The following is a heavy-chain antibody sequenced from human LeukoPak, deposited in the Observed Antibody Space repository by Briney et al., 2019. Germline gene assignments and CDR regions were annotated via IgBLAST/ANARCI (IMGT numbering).Heavy chain of an antibody. CDR3: ARHEGYYDSSGYNAFDI. D-gene: IGHD3-22*01. V-gene: IGHV5-51*01. Sequence: GESLKISCKGSGYSFTSYCIGWVRQMPGKGLEWMGIIYPGDSDTSYSPSFQGQVTISADKSISTDYLQWSSLKASDTAMYYCARHEGYYDSSGYNAFDIWGQGTRVTVSS. CDR1: GYSFTSYC. CDR2: IYPGDSDT. J-gene: IGHJ3*02.